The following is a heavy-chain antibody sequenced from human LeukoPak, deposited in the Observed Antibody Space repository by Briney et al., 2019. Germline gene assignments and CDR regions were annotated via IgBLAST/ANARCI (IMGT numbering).Heavy chain of an antibody. CDR3: ATESLEVVTAIGLQH. Sequence: GASVKVSCKVSGYTLTELSMHWVRQAPGKGLEWMGGFDPEDGETIYAQKFQGRVTMTEDTSTGTAYMELSSLRSEDTAVYYCATESLEVVTAIGLQHWGQGTLVTVSS. CDR1: GYTLTELS. J-gene: IGHJ1*01. V-gene: IGHV1-24*01. CDR2: FDPEDGET. D-gene: IGHD2-21*02.